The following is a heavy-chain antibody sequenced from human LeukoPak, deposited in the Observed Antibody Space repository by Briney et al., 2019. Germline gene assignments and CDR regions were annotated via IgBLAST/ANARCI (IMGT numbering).Heavy chain of an antibody. CDR3: AKDPHPYGDSVGGYHFDY. Sequence: GGSLRLSCAASGFTFTDYAMNWVRQAPGKGLEWVSGVSYGGDNTYYADSVKGRFTISRDNPRNTLNLALNSLRAEDTAVYYCAKDPHPYGDSVGGYHFDYWGQGTLVTVSS. D-gene: IGHD4-17*01. CDR1: GFTFTDYA. V-gene: IGHV3-23*01. CDR2: VSYGGDNT. J-gene: IGHJ4*02.